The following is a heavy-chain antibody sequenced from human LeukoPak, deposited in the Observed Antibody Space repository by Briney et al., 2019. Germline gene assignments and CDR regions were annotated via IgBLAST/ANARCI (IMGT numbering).Heavy chain of an antibody. Sequence: ASVKVSCKASGYTFIGYYMHWVRQAPGQGLEWMGWINPNSGGTNYAQKFQGRVTSTRDTSISTAYMELSRPRSDDRAVYYSARSNSDDYGDYFDYWGQGTLVTVSS. D-gene: IGHD4-17*01. CDR1: GYTFIGYY. CDR2: INPNSGGT. J-gene: IGHJ4*02. CDR3: ARSNSDDYGDYFDY. V-gene: IGHV1-2*02.